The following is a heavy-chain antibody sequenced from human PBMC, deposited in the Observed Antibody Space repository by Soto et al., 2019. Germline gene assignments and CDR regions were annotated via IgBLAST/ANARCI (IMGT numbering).Heavy chain of an antibody. CDR1: GGSVSSGSYY. CDR2: IYYSGST. V-gene: IGHV4-61*01. J-gene: IGHJ6*02. D-gene: IGHD6-6*01. CDR3: ARDSSSSGRYYYYYFMDV. Sequence: QVQLQESGPGLVKPSETLSLTCTVSGGSVSSGSYYWSWIRQPPGKGLEWIGYIYYSGSTNYNPSLKSRVTISVDTSKNQFSLKLSSVTAADTAVYYCARDSSSSGRYYYYYFMDVWGQGTTVTVSS.